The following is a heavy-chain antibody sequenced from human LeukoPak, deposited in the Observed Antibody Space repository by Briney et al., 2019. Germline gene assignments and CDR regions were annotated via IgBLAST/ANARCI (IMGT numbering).Heavy chain of an antibody. V-gene: IGHV1-18*01. CDR2: TSAYNGNT. J-gene: IGHJ6*03. CDR1: GYTFTSYG. Sequence: ASVKVSCEASGYTFTSYGISWVRQAPGQGLEWMGWTSAYNGNTNYAQKLQGRVTMTTDTSTSTAYMELRSLRSDDTAVYYCARGGYYDSSGYHYYYYMDVWGKGTTVTVSS. CDR3: ARGGYYDSSGYHYYYYMDV. D-gene: IGHD3-22*01.